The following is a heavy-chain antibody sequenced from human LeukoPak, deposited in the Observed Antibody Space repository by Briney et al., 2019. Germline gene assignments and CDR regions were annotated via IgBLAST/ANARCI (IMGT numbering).Heavy chain of an antibody. CDR1: GFTFSSYA. Sequence: GGSLRLSCSASGFTFSSYAMHWVRQAPGKELEYVSAISSNGGSTYYADSVKGRFTISRDNSKNTLYLQMSSLRAEDTAVYYCVKDEYCSSTSCYARFDYWGQGTLVTVSS. V-gene: IGHV3-64D*06. CDR3: VKDEYCSSTSCYARFDY. J-gene: IGHJ4*02. D-gene: IGHD2-2*01. CDR2: ISSNGGST.